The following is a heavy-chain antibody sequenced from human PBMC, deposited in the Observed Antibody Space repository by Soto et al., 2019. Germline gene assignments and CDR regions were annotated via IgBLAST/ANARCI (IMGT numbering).Heavy chain of an antibody. Sequence: GGSLRLSCVASGFTFSSYEMNWVRQAPGKGLEWVSYISSSGSTVYYAGSVKGRFTISRDNAKNSLYLQMNSLRAEDTAGYYCARDGYNLGAYYYGMDVWGQGTTVTVSS. D-gene: IGHD5-12*01. CDR2: ISSSGSTV. V-gene: IGHV3-48*03. CDR1: GFTFSSYE. CDR3: ARDGYNLGAYYYGMDV. J-gene: IGHJ6*02.